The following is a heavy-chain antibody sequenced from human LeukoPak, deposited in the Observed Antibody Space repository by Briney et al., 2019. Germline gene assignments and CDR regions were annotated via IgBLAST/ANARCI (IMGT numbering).Heavy chain of an antibody. CDR3: ARLSRDGYYLFDY. J-gene: IGHJ4*02. CDR1: GYIIATYY. CDR2: INPSGGGT. V-gene: IGHV1-46*01. Sequence: GASVKVSCKASGYIIATYYIDWVRQAPGQGLEWMGRINPSGGGTNYARQFQDRVTMTSDTSTTTVYMELSSLRSEDTAVYFCARLSRDGYYLFDYWGQGTLVTVSS. D-gene: IGHD5-24*01.